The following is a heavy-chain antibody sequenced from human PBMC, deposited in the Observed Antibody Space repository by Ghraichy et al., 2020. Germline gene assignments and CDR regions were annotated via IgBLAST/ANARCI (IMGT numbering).Heavy chain of an antibody. Sequence: GGSLRLSCAASGFTFSSYWMNWVRQAPGKGLEWVANIKHDGSEKYYLNSVKGRFTISRDNAKNSLYLQLNTLRAEDTAVYYCARDDRQWLAMDFWGQGTLVTVSS. CDR2: IKHDGSEK. V-gene: IGHV3-7*04. CDR3: ARDDRQWLAMDF. J-gene: IGHJ4*02. CDR1: GFTFSSYW. D-gene: IGHD6-19*01.